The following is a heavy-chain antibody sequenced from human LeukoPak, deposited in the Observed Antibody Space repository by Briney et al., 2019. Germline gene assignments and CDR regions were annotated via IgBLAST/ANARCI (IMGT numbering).Heavy chain of an antibody. D-gene: IGHD5-12*01. Sequence: PGGSLRLSCAASGFTFSNYGMHWVRQAPGGGLEWVAVIWYDGNKKYYEDSVKGRFTISRDNSKNTLYLQMNSLRAEDTAVYYCARDRGYDPHYYFDYWGQGTLVTVSS. CDR2: IWYDGNKK. CDR3: ARDRGYDPHYYFDY. J-gene: IGHJ4*02. V-gene: IGHV3-33*08. CDR1: GFTFSNYG.